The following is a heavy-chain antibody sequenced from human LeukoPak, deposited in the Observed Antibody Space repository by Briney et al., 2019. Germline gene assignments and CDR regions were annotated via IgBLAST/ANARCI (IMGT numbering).Heavy chain of an antibody. Sequence: GGSLRLSCAASGFTFSSYSMNWVRQAPGKGLEWVSSISSSSSYIYYADSVKGRFTISRDNAKNSLYLQMNSLRAEDTAVYYFARTGNRKGDYYYYMDVWGKGTTVTVSS. CDR3: ARTGNRKGDYYYYMDV. D-gene: IGHD3-10*01. V-gene: IGHV3-21*01. CDR1: GFTFSSYS. CDR2: ISSSSSYI. J-gene: IGHJ6*03.